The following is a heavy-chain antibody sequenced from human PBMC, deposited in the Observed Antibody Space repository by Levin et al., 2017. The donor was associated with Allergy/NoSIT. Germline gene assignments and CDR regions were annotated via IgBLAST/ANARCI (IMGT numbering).Heavy chain of an antibody. CDR3: ARPGVQQLVYYFDY. CDR2: IWYDGSNK. Sequence: GESLKISCAASGFTFSSYGMHWVRQAPGKGLEWVAVIWYDGSNKYYADSVKGRFTISRDNSKNTLYLQMNSLRAEDTAVYYCARPGVQQLVYYFDYWGQGTLVTVSS. D-gene: IGHD6-13*01. V-gene: IGHV3-33*01. CDR1: GFTFSSYG. J-gene: IGHJ4*02.